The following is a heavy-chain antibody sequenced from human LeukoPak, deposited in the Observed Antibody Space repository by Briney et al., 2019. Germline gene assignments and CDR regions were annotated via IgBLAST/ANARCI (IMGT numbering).Heavy chain of an antibody. CDR2: IIHLRDVT. V-gene: IGHV1-69*04. Sequence: SEKVSCKGSGSTFNTYGISWVRQAPGEGLEWRGRIIHLRDVTNFAQKVQGRVSITTDKSTSPAYMQLSSLRSDDTAVYYCARDQNDYFDASAFNSWGQGTLITVSS. J-gene: IGHJ4*02. CDR3: ARDQNDYFDASAFNS. CDR1: GSTFNTYG. D-gene: IGHD3-9*01.